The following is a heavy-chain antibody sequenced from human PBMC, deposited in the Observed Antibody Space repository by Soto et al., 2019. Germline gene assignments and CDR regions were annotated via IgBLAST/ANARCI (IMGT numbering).Heavy chain of an antibody. CDR2: ISHSGNT. D-gene: IGHD5-18*01. Sequence: SETLSLSCAVYGGSFNAYYWSWIRQPPGKGLEWIGEISHSGNTNYNPSLKSRVILSVDTSKNQFSLKLSSVTAADTAVYYCARGWILLWNRQRPYYYMHVWGKAIMVSGSS. CDR3: ARGWILLWNRQRPYYYMHV. CDR1: GGSFNAYY. V-gene: IGHV4-34*01. J-gene: IGHJ6*03.